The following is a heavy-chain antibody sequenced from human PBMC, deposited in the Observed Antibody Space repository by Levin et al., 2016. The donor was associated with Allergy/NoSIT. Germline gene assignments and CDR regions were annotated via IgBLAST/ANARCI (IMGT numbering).Heavy chain of an antibody. V-gene: IGHV1-69*13. D-gene: IGHD3-10*01. J-gene: IGHJ4*02. CDR1: GGTFSSYA. CDR3: AREPMVRGVMFY. CDR2: IIPIFGTA. Sequence: SVKVSCKASGGTFSSYAISWVRQAPGQGLEWMGGIIPIFGTANYAQKFQGRVTITADESTSTAYMELSSLRSEDTAVYYCAREPMVRGVMFYWGQGTLVTVSS.